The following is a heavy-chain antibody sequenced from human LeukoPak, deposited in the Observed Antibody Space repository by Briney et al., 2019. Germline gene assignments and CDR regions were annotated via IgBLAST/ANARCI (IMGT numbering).Heavy chain of an antibody. Sequence: GASVTVSCKGSGYTFTNYAVHWVRQAPGQRLEWLGWINPGNGDTKYSQNCQGRVTVTSDTSAATAYVELNSLTSEDTAVYYCARERWHCRVNCYSVYYYALDVWGQGTTVTVSS. CDR2: INPGNGDT. D-gene: IGHD2-15*01. V-gene: IGHV1-3*01. J-gene: IGHJ6*02. CDR3: ARERWHCRVNCYSVYYYALDV. CDR1: GYTFTNYA.